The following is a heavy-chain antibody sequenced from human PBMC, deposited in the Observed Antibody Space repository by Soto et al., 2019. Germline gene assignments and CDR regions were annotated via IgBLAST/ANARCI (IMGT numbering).Heavy chain of an antibody. CDR2: ISAYNGNT. D-gene: IGHD3-3*01. V-gene: IGHV1-18*01. CDR3: ARVSSYDFWSGYYYYYGMDV. J-gene: IGHJ6*02. CDR1: GYTFTSYG. Sequence: GASVKVSCKASGYTFTSYGISWVRQAPGQGLEWMGWISAYNGNTNYAQKLQGRVTMTTDTSTSTAYMELRSLRSDDTAVYYCARVSSYDFWSGYYYYYGMDVWGQGTTVTVS.